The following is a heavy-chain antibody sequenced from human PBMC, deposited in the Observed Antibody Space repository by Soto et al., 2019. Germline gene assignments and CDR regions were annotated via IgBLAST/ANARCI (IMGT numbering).Heavy chain of an antibody. J-gene: IGHJ4*02. CDR1: GGTFSSYA. Sequence: QVQLVQSGAEVKKPGSSVKVSCQASGGTFSSYAISWVRQAPGHGLEWMGGIIPIFGTANYAQKFQGRVTITADESTSTSYMELSSLRSEDTAVYYCARSETYYYVSGSYFWYYFDYWGQGTLVTVSS. CDR2: IIPIFGTA. CDR3: ARSETYYYVSGSYFWYYFDY. D-gene: IGHD3-10*01. V-gene: IGHV1-69*01.